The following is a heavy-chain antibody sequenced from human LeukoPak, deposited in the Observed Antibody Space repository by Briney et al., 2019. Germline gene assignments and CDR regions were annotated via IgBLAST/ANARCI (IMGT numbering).Heavy chain of an antibody. CDR2: ISGSGGST. CDR1: GFTFSSYA. Sequence: GGSLRLSCAASGFTFSSYAMSWVRQAPGKGLEWVSAISGSGGSTYCADSVKGRFTISRDNSKNTLYLQMNSLRAEDTAVYYCALSSSPCCFDYWGQGTLVTVSS. CDR3: ALSSSPCCFDY. D-gene: IGHD6-6*01. J-gene: IGHJ4*02. V-gene: IGHV3-23*01.